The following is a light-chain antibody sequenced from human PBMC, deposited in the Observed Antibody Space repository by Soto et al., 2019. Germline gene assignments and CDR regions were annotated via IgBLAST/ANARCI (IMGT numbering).Light chain of an antibody. CDR3: GSYTGTGDLL. Sequence: QSALTQPASVSGYPGQSITISCTGTSSDVGGYDYVSWYQQHPGKAPKLMIYDVRNRPSGVSNRFSGSKSGSTASLTISGLQPEDEADYYCGSYTGTGDLLFGGGTQLTVL. J-gene: IGLJ2*01. V-gene: IGLV2-14*03. CDR2: DVR. CDR1: SSDVGGYDY.